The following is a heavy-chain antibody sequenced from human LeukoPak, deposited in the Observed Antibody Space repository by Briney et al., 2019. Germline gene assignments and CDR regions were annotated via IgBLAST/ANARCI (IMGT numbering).Heavy chain of an antibody. CDR1: GFTFSSYG. CDR3: AKDSIPSSWSFAIDA. Sequence: PGRSPRLSCTASGFTFSSYGMHWVRQAPGKRLEWMAVIYFDGSKKYYAESVKGRFSISRDNSNNALYLQMNSLRAEDTAVYYCAKDSIPSSWSFAIDAWGQGTMVTVSS. J-gene: IGHJ3*01. V-gene: IGHV3-30*18. CDR2: IYFDGSKK. D-gene: IGHD6-13*01.